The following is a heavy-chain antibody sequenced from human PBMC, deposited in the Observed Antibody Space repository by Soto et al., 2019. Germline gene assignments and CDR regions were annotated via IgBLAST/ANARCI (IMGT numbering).Heavy chain of an antibody. Sequence: SETLSLTCAVYGGSFSSYYWSWIRQPPGKGLEWIGEIYHSGSTNYNPSLKSRVTISVDTSKNQFSLKLSSVTAADTAVYYCARRGRYCSGGSCYYYYYYMDVWGKGTTVTVSS. V-gene: IGHV4-34*01. D-gene: IGHD2-15*01. CDR3: ARRGRYCSGGSCYYYYYYMDV. CDR1: GGSFSSYY. CDR2: IYHSGST. J-gene: IGHJ6*03.